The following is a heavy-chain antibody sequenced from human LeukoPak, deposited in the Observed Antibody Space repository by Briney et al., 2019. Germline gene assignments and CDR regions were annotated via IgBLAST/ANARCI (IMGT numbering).Heavy chain of an antibody. CDR1: GGTFSSYA. CDR3: ARDDSSGYSVDIEDDFDI. CDR2: IIPIFGIA. D-gene: IGHD3-22*01. Sequence: ASVKVSCKASGGTFSSYAISWVRQAPGQGLEWMGRIIPIFGIANYAQKFQGRVTITADKSTSTAYMELSSLRSEDTAVYYCARDDSSGYSVDIEDDFDIWGQGTMVTVSS. J-gene: IGHJ3*02. V-gene: IGHV1-69*04.